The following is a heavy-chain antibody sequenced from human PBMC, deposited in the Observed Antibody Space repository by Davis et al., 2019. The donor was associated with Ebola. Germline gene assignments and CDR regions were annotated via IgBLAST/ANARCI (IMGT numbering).Heavy chain of an antibody. J-gene: IGHJ4*02. CDR3: AREGRYGDYAEY. CDR2: IYSGGST. CDR1: GFTVSSNY. Sequence: GESLKISCAASGFTVSSNYMSWVRQAPGKGLEWVSVIYSGGSTYYADSVKGRFTISRDNSGNTVHLQMNSLRAEDTAVYYCAREGRYGDYAEYWGQGTLVTVSS. D-gene: IGHD4-17*01. V-gene: IGHV3-53*05.